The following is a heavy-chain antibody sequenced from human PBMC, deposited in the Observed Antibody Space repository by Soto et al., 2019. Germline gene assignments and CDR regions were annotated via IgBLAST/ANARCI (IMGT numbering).Heavy chain of an antibody. J-gene: IGHJ6*02. Sequence: PSETLSLTCTVSGGSISSGDYYWSWIRQPPGKGLEWIGYIYYSGSTYYNPSLKSRVTISVDTSKNQFSLKLSSVTAAGTAVYYCARQAFGELWYYGMDVWGQGTTVTVSS. V-gene: IGHV4-30-4*01. CDR2: IYYSGST. CDR3: ARQAFGELWYYGMDV. D-gene: IGHD3-10*01. CDR1: GGSISSGDYY.